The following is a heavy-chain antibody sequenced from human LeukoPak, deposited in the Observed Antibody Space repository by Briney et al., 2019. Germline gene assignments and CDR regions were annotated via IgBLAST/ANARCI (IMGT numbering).Heavy chain of an antibody. J-gene: IGHJ5*02. V-gene: IGHV1-8*01. CDR2: MNPNSGNT. D-gene: IGHD3/OR15-3a*01. CDR3: ARGGLLQKYNCFDP. Sequence: GASVKVSCKASGYTFTSYDVNWVRQATGQGLEWMGWMNPNSGNTGYAQKFQGRVTMTRDTSTSTVYMELSSLRSEDTAVYYCARGGLLQKYNCFDPWGQGTLVTVSS. CDR1: GYTFTSYD.